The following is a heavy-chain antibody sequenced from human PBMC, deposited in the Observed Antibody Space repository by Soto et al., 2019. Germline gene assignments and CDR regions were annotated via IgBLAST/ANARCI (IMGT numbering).Heavy chain of an antibody. CDR3: ATDSPNVGIGYFDS. CDR2: IVSGGST. Sequence: EVQVVESGGDLIQPGGSLRLSCAAPGFKVGSSYVTWVRQAPGKGLEWVSGIVSGGSTHYADSVTGRFTVSRDVSNNTVYLHMSSLRAEDTAVYFCATDSPNVGIGYFDSWGLGTLVTVSS. CDR1: GFKVGSSY. V-gene: IGHV3-53*01. D-gene: IGHD1-26*01. J-gene: IGHJ4*02.